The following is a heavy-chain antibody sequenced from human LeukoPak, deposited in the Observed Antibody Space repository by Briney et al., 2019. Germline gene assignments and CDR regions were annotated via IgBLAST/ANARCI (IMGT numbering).Heavy chain of an antibody. V-gene: IGHV1-2*02. CDR3: ARPEVGATPGRPSL. CDR1: GYTFTGYY. Sequence: ASVKVSCKASGYTFTGYYMHWVRQAPGQGLEWMGWINPNSGGTNYAQKFQGRVTMTRDTSISTAYMELSRLRSDDTAVYYCARPEVGATPGRPSLWGQGTLVTVSS. D-gene: IGHD1-26*01. CDR2: INPNSGGT. J-gene: IGHJ4*02.